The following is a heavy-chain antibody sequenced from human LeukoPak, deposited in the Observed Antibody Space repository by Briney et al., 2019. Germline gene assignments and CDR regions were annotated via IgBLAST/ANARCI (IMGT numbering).Heavy chain of an antibody. D-gene: IGHD3-3*01. CDR1: GFTFSSYA. V-gene: IGHV3-23*01. CDR2: ISGSGGST. CDR3: AKDLRYDFWSGYSIDY. J-gene: IGHJ4*02. Sequence: GGSLRLSXAASGFTFSSYAMSWVRQAPGKGLEWVSAISGSGGSTYYADSVKGRFTISRDNSKNTLYLQMNSLRAEDTAVYYCAKDLRYDFWSGYSIDYWGQGTLVTVSS.